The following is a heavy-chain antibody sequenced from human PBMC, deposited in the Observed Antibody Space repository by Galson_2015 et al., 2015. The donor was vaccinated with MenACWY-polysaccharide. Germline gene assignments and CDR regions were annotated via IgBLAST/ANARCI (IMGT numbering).Heavy chain of an antibody. J-gene: IGHJ5*02. Sequence: SLRLSCAASGFTFGNYGMSWVRQALGKGLEWVSAIRSSGTNTYYADSVKGRFTISRDNSKNTLYLQMNSLRAEDTAVYYCAKDSTDFWSVAGRFDHWGQGTLVTVSS. CDR3: AKDSTDFWSVAGRFDH. CDR2: IRSSGTNT. V-gene: IGHV3-23*01. D-gene: IGHD3-3*01. CDR1: GFTFGNYG.